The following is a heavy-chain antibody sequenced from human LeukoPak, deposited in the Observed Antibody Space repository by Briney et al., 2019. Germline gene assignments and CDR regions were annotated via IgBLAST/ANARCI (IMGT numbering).Heavy chain of an antibody. CDR2: ISGSGGST. D-gene: IGHD3-10*01. CDR3: TTGQVRAEN. V-gene: IGHV3-23*01. CDR1: GFTFTSYA. J-gene: IGHJ4*02. Sequence: PGGSLRLSCAASGFTFTSYAKNWVRQAPGKGLEWVSIISGSGGSTYYADSVKGRFTISRDNSKNTVYLQMNSLRADDTAVYYCTTGQVRAENWGQGTLVTVSS.